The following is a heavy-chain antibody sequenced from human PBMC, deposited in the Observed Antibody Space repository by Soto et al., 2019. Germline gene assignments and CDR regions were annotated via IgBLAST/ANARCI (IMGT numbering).Heavy chain of an antibody. D-gene: IGHD3-10*01. V-gene: IGHV1-69*01. J-gene: IGHJ6*02. Sequence: QVQLVQSGAEVKKPGSSVKVSCKASGGTFSSYAISWVRQAPGQGLEWMGGIIPIFGTANYAQKFQGRVTIPADESTSTAYMELSSLRSEDTAVYYCARVSDYYGSGSYYRGYYYYGMDVWGQGTTVTVSS. CDR3: ARVSDYYGSGSYYRGYYYYGMDV. CDR2: IIPIFGTA. CDR1: GGTFSSYA.